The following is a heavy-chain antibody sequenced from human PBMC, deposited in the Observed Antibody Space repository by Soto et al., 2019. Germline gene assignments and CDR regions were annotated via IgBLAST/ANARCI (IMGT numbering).Heavy chain of an antibody. V-gene: IGHV4-39*01. D-gene: IGHD4-17*01. J-gene: IGHJ6*03. CDR1: GGSISSSSYY. Sequence: QLQLQESGPGLVKPSETLSLTCTVSGGSISSSSYYWGWIRQPPGKGLEWIGGIYYSGSTYYNPSLKSRVTISVDTSKNQFSLKLSSVTAADTAVYYCAKTVTYYYYYMDVWGKGTTVTVSS. CDR2: IYYSGST. CDR3: AKTVTYYYYYMDV.